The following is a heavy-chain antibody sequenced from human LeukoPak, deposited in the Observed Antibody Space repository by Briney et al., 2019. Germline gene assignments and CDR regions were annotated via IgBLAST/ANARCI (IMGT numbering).Heavy chain of an antibody. CDR1: GFTVSSNY. CDR3: ARGALGDYSNYD. D-gene: IGHD4-11*01. J-gene: IGHJ4*02. Sequence: GGSLRLSCAASGFTVSSNYMSRVRQAPGKGLEWVSVIYSGGSTYYADSVKGRFTISRDNSKNTLYLQMNSLRAEDTAVYYCARGALGDYSNYDWGQGTLVTVSS. CDR2: IYSGGST. V-gene: IGHV3-66*01.